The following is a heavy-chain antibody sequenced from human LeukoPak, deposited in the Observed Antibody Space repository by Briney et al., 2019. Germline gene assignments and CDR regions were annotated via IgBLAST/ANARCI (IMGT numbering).Heavy chain of an antibody. Sequence: GGSLRLSCTVSGFTVSSNSMSWVRQAPGKGLEWVSYISSSGSTIYYADSVKGRFTISRDNAKNSLYLQMNSLRAEDTAVYYCARDRPYTYYYDSSGMGEFDYWGQGTLVTVSS. V-gene: IGHV3-11*04. CDR1: GFTVSSNS. CDR3: ARDRPYTYYYDSSGMGEFDY. J-gene: IGHJ4*02. D-gene: IGHD3-22*01. CDR2: ISSSGSTI.